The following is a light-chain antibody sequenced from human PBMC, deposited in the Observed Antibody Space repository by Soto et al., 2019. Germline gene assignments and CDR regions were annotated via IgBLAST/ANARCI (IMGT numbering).Light chain of an antibody. Sequence: QSVLTQPPSASGSPGQSVTISCTGTSSDVGGYNYVSWYQQHPGKAPKLMIYEVSKRPSGVPDRFSGSNSGNTASLTDSGLQAEDEADYYCSSYAGSNNFGVFGTGTKLTVL. CDR1: SSDVGGYNY. V-gene: IGLV2-8*01. CDR3: SSYAGSNNFGV. CDR2: EVS. J-gene: IGLJ1*01.